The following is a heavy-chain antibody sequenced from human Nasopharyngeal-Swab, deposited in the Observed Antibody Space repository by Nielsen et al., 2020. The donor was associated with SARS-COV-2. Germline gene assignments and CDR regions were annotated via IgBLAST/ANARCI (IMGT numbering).Heavy chain of an antibody. Sequence: SLKISCAASGFTFSSYWMHWVRQAPGKGLEWVSGISWNSGSTGYADSVKGRFTISRDNAKNSLYLQMNSLRAEDTALYYCAKGVKYDFWSGTWGDWGQGTLVTVSS. V-gene: IGHV3-9*01. CDR1: GFTFSSYW. CDR2: ISWNSGST. CDR3: AKGVKYDFWSGTWGD. D-gene: IGHD3-3*01. J-gene: IGHJ4*02.